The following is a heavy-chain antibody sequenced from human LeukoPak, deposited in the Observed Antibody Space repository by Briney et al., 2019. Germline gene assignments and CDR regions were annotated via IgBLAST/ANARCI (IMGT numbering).Heavy chain of an antibody. CDR1: GYTFTSYD. Sequence: ASVKVSCKASGYTFTSYDINWVRQATGQGLEWMGWMNPNSGNTGYAQKFQGRVTITRNTSISTAYMELSSLRSEDTAVYYCARESDIVVVVAHDAFDIWGQGTMVTVSS. V-gene: IGHV1-8*03. D-gene: IGHD2-15*01. CDR2: MNPNSGNT. J-gene: IGHJ3*02. CDR3: ARESDIVVVVAHDAFDI.